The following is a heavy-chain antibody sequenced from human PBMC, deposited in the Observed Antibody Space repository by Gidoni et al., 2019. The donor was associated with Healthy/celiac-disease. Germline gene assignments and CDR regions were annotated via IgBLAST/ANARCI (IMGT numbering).Heavy chain of an antibody. CDR2: ISSSSSTI. CDR3: TSRDGYNYFGSY. CDR1: GFTFSSYS. D-gene: IGHD5-12*01. Sequence: EVQLVESGGGLVQPGGSLRLSCAASGFTFSSYSMNWVRQAPGKGLEWVSYISSSSSTIYYADSVKGRFTISRDNAKNSLYLQMNSLRDEDTAVYYCTSRDGYNYFGSYWGQGTLVTVSS. V-gene: IGHV3-48*02. J-gene: IGHJ4*02.